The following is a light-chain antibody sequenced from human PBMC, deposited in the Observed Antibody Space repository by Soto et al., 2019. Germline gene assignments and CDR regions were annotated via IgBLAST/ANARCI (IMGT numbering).Light chain of an antibody. CDR3: QESYKTPWT. J-gene: IGKJ1*01. V-gene: IGKV1-39*01. CDR2: GAS. Sequence: DIQMTQSPSSLSSSLGDRVTITCRASQSISRYLNWYQQKIGKAHKLLIYGASTLQSGVPSRFSGSGSGTDFTLTISSLQPEDSATYYCQESYKTPWTFGQGTKVEIK. CDR1: QSISRY.